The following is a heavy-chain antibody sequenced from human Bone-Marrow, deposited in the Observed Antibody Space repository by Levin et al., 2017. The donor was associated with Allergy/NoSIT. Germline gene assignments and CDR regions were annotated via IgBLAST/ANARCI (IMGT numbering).Heavy chain of an antibody. D-gene: IGHD6-13*01. CDR3: ARRGTSSWYKSEAFDV. CDR1: GYIFTGFY. V-gene: IGHV1-2*02. Sequence: AASVKVSCTASGYIFTGFYLHWVRQAPGQGLEWMGWINPNTGSTNFAQKFQGRFTMTRDTSTSTVYMELRSLRRDDAAVYFCARRGTSSWYKSEAFDVWGQGTVVAVSS. J-gene: IGHJ3*01. CDR2: INPNTGST.